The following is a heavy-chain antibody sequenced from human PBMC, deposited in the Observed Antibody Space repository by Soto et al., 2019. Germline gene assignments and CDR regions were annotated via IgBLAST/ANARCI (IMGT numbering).Heavy chain of an antibody. J-gene: IGHJ4*01. CDR3: AFGY. V-gene: IGHV3-23*01. CDR1: GFTFSSYA. CDR2: ISVDGGST. Sequence: EVQLLESGGDLVQPGGSLRLSCAASGFTFSSYAMSWVRQAPGKGLEWVSVISVDGGSTYYAHSVKGRFSISRDNSKNTLYMQMSSLGAADTDVYYCAFGYWGDGSLVPVSS.